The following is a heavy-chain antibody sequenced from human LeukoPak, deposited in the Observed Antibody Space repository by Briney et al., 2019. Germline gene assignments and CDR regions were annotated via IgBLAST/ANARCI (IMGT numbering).Heavy chain of an antibody. CDR3: ARQGRYYDSGGYPDY. D-gene: IGHD3-22*01. CDR1: GGSISSYY. CDR2: IYYSGST. Sequence: PSETLSLTCTVSGGSISSYYWSWIRQPPGKGLEWIGYIYYSGSTNYNPSLKSRVTISVDTSKNQFSLKLSSVTAADTAVYYCARQGRYYDSGGYPDYWGQGTLVTVSS. V-gene: IGHV4-59*08. J-gene: IGHJ4*02.